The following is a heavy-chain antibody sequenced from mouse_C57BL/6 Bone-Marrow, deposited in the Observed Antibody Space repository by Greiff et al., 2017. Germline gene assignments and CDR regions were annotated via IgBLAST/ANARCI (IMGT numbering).Heavy chain of an antibody. V-gene: IGHV1-50*01. Sequence: QVQLQQPGAELVKPGASVKLSCKASGYTFTSYWMQWVKQRPGQGLEWIGEIDPSDSYTNYNQKFKGKATLTVDTSSSTAYMQLSSLTSEDSAVFNCERGGSAYWGQGTLVTVSA. CDR1: GYTFTSYW. CDR3: ERGGSAY. CDR2: IDPSDSYT. J-gene: IGHJ3*01.